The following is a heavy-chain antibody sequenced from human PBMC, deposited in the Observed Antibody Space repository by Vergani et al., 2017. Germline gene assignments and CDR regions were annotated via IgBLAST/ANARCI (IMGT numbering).Heavy chain of an antibody. D-gene: IGHD2-2*01. V-gene: IGHV3-13*01. J-gene: IGHJ3*02. CDR3: ARGYCSSTSCSTDAFDI. Sequence: VQLVESGGGVVQPGRSLRLSCAASGFTFSSYDMHWGRQATGKGLEWVSATGTAGDTYYPGSVKGRFTISRENAKNSLYLQMNSLRAGDTAVYYCARGYCSSTSCSTDAFDIWGQGTMVTVSS. CDR1: GFTFSSYD. CDR2: TGTAGDT.